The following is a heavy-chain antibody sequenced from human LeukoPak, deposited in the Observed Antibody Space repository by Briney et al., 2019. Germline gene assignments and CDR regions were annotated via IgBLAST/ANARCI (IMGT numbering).Heavy chain of an antibody. D-gene: IGHD1-26*01. Sequence: GGSLRLSCTTSGFSFNTYSMSWVRQAPGKGLEWVSAISGSGGSTYYADSVKGRFTISRDNSKNTLYLQMNSLRAEDTAVYYCAKDLENSGSYPYFDYWGQGTLVTVSS. CDR2: ISGSGGST. CDR1: GFSFNTYS. J-gene: IGHJ4*02. V-gene: IGHV3-23*01. CDR3: AKDLENSGSYPYFDY.